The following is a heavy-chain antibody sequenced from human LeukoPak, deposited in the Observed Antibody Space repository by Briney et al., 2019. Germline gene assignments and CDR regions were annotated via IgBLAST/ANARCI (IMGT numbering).Heavy chain of an antibody. Sequence: PGGSLRLSCAASGFTFSTYTXXXVRXAPXXXXXXVSSISSSSNYIYYADSVKGRFTISRDNAKNSLYLQMNSLRAEDTAVYYCARDYSGSYGGYWGQGTLVTVSS. CDR3: ARDYSGSYGGY. V-gene: IGHV3-21*01. CDR2: ISSSSNYI. D-gene: IGHD1-26*01. CDR1: GFTFSTYT. J-gene: IGHJ4*02.